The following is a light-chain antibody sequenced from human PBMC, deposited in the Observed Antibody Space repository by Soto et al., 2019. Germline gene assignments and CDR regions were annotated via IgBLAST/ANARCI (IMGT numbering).Light chain of an antibody. CDR3: CSYAGDDTFV. J-gene: IGLJ1*01. CDR2: DVK. CDR1: SSDVGGYNY. V-gene: IGLV2-11*01. Sequence: QSALTQPRSVSGSPGQSVTLSCTGTSSDVGGYNYVPWYQQYPGKAPKVMIYDVKTRPSGVPDRFSGSKSGNTASLTISGVQAEDEADYYCCSYAGDDTFVFGTGTKLTVL.